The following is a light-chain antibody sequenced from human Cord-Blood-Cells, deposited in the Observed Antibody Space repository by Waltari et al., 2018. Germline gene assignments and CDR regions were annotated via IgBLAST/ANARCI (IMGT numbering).Light chain of an antibody. V-gene: IGKV1-39*01. CDR2: AAS. CDR1: QSISSY. Sequence: DIQMTRSPSSLSASVRDRVTITCRASQSISSYLNWYQQKPGKAPKLLIYAASSLQSGVPSRFSCSGSGTDFTLTISSLQPEDFATYYCQQSYSTPLTFGGGTKVEIK. J-gene: IGKJ4*01. CDR3: QQSYSTPLT.